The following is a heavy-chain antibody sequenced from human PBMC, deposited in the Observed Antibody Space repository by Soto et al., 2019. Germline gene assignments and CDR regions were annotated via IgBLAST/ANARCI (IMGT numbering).Heavy chain of an antibody. D-gene: IGHD1-1*01. J-gene: IGHJ5*02. CDR3: AKNETTRPWFDP. CDR1: GGSIRNGYYY. Sequence: PSETLSLTCTVPGGSIRNGYYYWSWIRQLPGKGLEWVGNIYYIGTTSYNPSLKSRVTISIDTSKNQFSLKLRSVVAADTAIYYCAKNETTRPWFDPWGQGTLVTVSS. CDR2: IYYIGTT. V-gene: IGHV4-31*03.